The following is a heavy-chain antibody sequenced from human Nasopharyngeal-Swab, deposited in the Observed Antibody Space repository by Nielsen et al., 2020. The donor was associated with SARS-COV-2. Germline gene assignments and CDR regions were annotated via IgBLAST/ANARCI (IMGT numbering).Heavy chain of an antibody. CDR2: INSDGSST. V-gene: IGHV3-74*01. Sequence: ESLKISCAASGFTFSSYWMHWVRQAPGKGLVWVSRINSDGSSTSYADSVKGRFTISRDNAKNTLYLQMNSLRAEDAAVYYCAREVVTARYYGMDVWGQGTTVTVSS. CDR1: GFTFSSYW. J-gene: IGHJ6*02. D-gene: IGHD2-21*02. CDR3: AREVVTARYYGMDV.